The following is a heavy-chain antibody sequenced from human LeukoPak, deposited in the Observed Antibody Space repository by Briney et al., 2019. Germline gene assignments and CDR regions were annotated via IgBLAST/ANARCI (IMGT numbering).Heavy chain of an antibody. J-gene: IGHJ6*02. CDR3: AKTYYYDSSGVDYYYGTDV. CDR2: ISGSGGST. CDR1: GFTFSSYA. V-gene: IGHV3-23*01. D-gene: IGHD3-22*01. Sequence: GGSLRLSCAASGFTFSSYAMSWVRQAPGKGLEWVSAISGSGGSTYYADSVKGRFTISRDNSKNTLYLQMNSLRAEDTAVYYCAKTYYYDSSGVDYYYGTDVWGQGTTVTVSS.